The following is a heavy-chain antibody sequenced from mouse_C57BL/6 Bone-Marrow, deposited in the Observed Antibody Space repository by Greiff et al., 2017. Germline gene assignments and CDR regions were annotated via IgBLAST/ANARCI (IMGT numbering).Heavy chain of an antibody. V-gene: IGHV1-64*01. CDR3: AKEGYYYGSSYWFAY. Sequence: VKLVESGAELVKPGASVKLSCKASGYTFTSYWMHWVKQRPGQGLEWIGMIHPNSGSTNYNEKFKSKATLTVDKSSSTAYMQLSSLTSEDSAVYYCAKEGYYYGSSYWFAYWGQGTLVTVSA. J-gene: IGHJ3*01. CDR1: GYTFTSYW. CDR2: IHPNSGST. D-gene: IGHD1-1*01.